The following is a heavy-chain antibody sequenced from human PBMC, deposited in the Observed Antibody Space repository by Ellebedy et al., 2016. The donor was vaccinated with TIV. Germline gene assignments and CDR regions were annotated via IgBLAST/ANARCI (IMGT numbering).Heavy chain of an antibody. D-gene: IGHD5-24*01. CDR2: ISYDGSNK. J-gene: IGHJ4*02. V-gene: IGHV3-30-3*01. Sequence: LSLTXXASGFTFSSYAMSWVRQAPGKGLEWVAVISYDGSNKYYADSVKGRFTISRDNSKNTLYLQMNSLRAEDTAIYYCAKVGEVATITDYWGQGTLVTVSS. CDR1: GFTFSSYA. CDR3: AKVGEVATITDY.